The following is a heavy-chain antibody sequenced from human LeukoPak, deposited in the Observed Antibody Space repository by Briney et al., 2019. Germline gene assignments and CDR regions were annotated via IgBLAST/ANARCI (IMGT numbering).Heavy chain of an antibody. CDR3: ARDTVVVVAATHYYGMDV. CDR2: ISSSSSYI. Sequence: GGSLRLSCAASGFTFSSYSMNWVRQAPGKGLEWVSSISSSSSYIYYADSVKGRFTISRDNAKNSLYLQMNSLRAEDTAVYYRARDTVVVVAATHYYGMDVWGQGTTVTVSS. D-gene: IGHD2-15*01. V-gene: IGHV3-21*01. J-gene: IGHJ6*02. CDR1: GFTFSSYS.